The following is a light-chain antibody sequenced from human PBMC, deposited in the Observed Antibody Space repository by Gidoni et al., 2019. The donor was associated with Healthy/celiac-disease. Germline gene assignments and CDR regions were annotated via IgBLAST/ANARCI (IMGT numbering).Light chain of an antibody. CDR2: WAS. CDR3: QQYYSTPPT. V-gene: IGKV4-1*01. J-gene: IGKJ1*01. CDR1: QSVLYSSNNKNY. Sequence: VMTQSPDSLAVSLGERATINCKSSQSVLYSSNNKNYLAWYQQKPGQPPKLLIYWASTRESGVPDRFSGSGSGTDFTLTISSLQAEDVAVYYCQQYYSTPPTFGQXTKVEIK.